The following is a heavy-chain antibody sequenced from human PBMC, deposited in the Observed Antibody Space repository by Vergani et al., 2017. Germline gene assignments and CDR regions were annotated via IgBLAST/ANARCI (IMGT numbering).Heavy chain of an antibody. J-gene: IGHJ3*02. D-gene: IGHD3-22*01. CDR3: AREAYYYDSSGHDAFDI. CDR2: IYYSGST. Sequence: QLQLQESGPGLVKPSETLSLTCTVSGGSISSSSYYWGWIRQPPGKGLEWIGSIYYSGSTYYNPSLKSRVTISVDTSKNQCSLKLSSVTAADTAVYYCAREAYYYDSSGHDAFDIWGQGTMVTVSS. V-gene: IGHV4-39*07. CDR1: GGSISSSSYY.